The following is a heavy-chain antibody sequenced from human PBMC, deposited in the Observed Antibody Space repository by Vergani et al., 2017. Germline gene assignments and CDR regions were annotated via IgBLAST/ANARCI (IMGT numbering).Heavy chain of an antibody. Sequence: QVQLQESGPGLVKPSETLSLTCTVSGDSVISTDYHWGWIRQPPGKGLEWIGSMDYSGRTSDNPSLESRISISFETPKNQFSLRLTSVTAADTAVYYCGSKLRACRAAYCHSYDFWGPGTMVGVSS. J-gene: IGHJ4*02. V-gene: IGHV4-39*01. CDR3: GSKLRACRAAYCHSYDF. D-gene: IGHD2-15*01. CDR2: MDYSGRT. CDR1: GDSVISTDYH.